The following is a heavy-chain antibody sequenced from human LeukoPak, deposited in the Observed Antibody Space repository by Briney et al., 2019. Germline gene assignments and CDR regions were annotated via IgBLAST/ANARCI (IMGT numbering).Heavy chain of an antibody. CDR3: AKLHTTGTPNGDY. V-gene: IGHV3-30*02. CDR1: GFTFSSYG. D-gene: IGHD1-1*01. J-gene: IGHJ4*02. CDR2: IRYDGSTK. Sequence: GGSLRLSCAASGFTFSSYGMHWVRQAPGKGLEWVAFIRYDGSTKYYADSEKGRLTISTDNSKNTRTLQMNSRRAEDTAVYYCAKLHTTGTPNGDYWGQRTLLTVSS.